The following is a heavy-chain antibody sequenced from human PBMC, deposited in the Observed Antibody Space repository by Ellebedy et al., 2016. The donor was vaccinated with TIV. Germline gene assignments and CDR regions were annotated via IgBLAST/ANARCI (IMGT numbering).Heavy chain of an antibody. V-gene: IGHV4-59*01. J-gene: IGHJ6*02. CDR2: IYYSGST. CDR3: ARDPAYYYGMDV. Sequence: SETLSLTXTVSGGSISSYYWSWIRQPPGKGLEWIGYIYYSGSTNYNPSLKSRVTISVDTSKNQFSLKLSSVTAADTAVYYCARDPAYYYGMDVWGQGTTVTVSS. CDR1: GGSISSYY.